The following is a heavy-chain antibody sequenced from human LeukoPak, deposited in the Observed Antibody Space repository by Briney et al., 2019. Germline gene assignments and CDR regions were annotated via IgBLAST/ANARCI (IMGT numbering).Heavy chain of an antibody. CDR3: ASNKGGIAAAGTPEEDYFYYGKDV. CDR1: GGTFSSYT. CDR2: IIPILGIA. D-gene: IGHD6-13*01. J-gene: IGHJ6*02. V-gene: IGHV1-69*02. Sequence: SVKVSCKASGGTFSSYTISWVRQAPGQGLEWMGRIIPILGIANYAQKFQGRVTITADKSTSTAYMELSSLRSEDTAVYYCASNKGGIAAAGTPEEDYFYYGKDVWGQGTTVTVSS.